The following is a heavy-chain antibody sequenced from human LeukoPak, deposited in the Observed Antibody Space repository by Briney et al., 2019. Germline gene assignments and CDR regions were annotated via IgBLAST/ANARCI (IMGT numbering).Heavy chain of an antibody. Sequence: ASVKVSCKASGYTFTGYYIHWVRQAPGQGLESMGWMDPNRGGTNLAQEFQGRVTLIKDTSKSTVYVDLRSLRSDDTAVYYCARQIRRTYGAYEVFDYWGQGTLVIVSS. V-gene: IGHV1-2*02. CDR2: MDPNRGGT. CDR1: GYTFTGYY. J-gene: IGHJ4*02. CDR3: ARQIRRTYGAYEVFDY. D-gene: IGHD4-17*01.